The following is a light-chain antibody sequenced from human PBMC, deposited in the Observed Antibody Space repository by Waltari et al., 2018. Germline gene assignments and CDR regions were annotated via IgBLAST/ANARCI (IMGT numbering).Light chain of an antibody. V-gene: IGLV1-47*01. J-gene: IGLJ3*02. CDR1: PSNIGGND. CDR2: KNN. Sequence: QSVLTPPPSASGSPGQTITTSCSGRPSNIGGNDVYWYQHLPGTAPKLLIYKNNRRPSGVSERFSGSKSVTSASLAISGLRSEDEAYYYCATWDDSLSGVFGGGTKLTVL. CDR3: ATWDDSLSGV.